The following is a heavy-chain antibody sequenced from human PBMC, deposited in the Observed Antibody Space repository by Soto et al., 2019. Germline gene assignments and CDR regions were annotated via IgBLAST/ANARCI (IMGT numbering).Heavy chain of an antibody. D-gene: IGHD6-25*01. CDR2: THYRSKWYY. CDR1: GDSVSSNRAA. CDR3: ATERHSIYYFGLDV. Sequence: QVQLQQSGPGLVKPSQTLSLTCAISGDSVSSNRAAWHWIRQSPSRGLEWLGRTHYRSKWYYDYAVSVQSRITFNPGTSKNPFSLTLNSVTPEHTAVYYCATERHSIYYFGLDVWGQGTTVTVSS. V-gene: IGHV6-1*01. J-gene: IGHJ6*02.